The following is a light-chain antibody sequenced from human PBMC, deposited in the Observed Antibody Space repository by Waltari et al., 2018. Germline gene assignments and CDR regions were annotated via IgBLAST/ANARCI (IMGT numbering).Light chain of an antibody. Sequence: QSALTQPRSVSGSTGQSVTISCTGTSSDVGGYKLVSWYQQHPGTAPKFMIYDVSKRPSGVPDRFSGSKSGNTASLTISGLQAEDEAEYYCCSYAGDYTYVFGTGTKVTVL. CDR2: DVS. V-gene: IGLV2-11*01. CDR1: SSDVGGYKL. J-gene: IGLJ1*01. CDR3: CSYAGDYTYV.